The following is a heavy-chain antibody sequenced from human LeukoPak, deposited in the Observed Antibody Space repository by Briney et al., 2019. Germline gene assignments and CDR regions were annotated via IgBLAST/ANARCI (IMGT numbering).Heavy chain of an antibody. CDR2: ISSSSTI. D-gene: IGHD3-10*01. J-gene: IGHJ4*02. CDR1: GFTFSSYS. CDR3: ARDLVAEGDYYGSGSYCDY. Sequence: GVSLRLSCAASGFTFSSYSKNWVRQAPGKGLEWVSYISSSSTIYYADSVKGRFTISRDNAKNSLYLQMNSLRAEDTAVYYCARDLVAEGDYYGSGSYCDYWGQGTLVTVSS. V-gene: IGHV3-48*01.